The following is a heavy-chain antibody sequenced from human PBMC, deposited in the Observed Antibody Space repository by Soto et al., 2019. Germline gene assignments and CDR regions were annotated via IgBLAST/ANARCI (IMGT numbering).Heavy chain of an antibody. CDR2: IDYSGST. CDR1: GGSISSSSYY. J-gene: IGHJ4*02. CDR3: ARAMTTVVTLDY. V-gene: IGHV4-39*01. Sequence: QLQLQESGPGLVKPSETLSLTCTFSGGSISSSSYYWGWIRQPPGKGLEWIGSIDYSGSTYYNPYPKSRVTISVDTSKNQFSRKLSSVTAADTAVYYCARAMTTVVTLDYWGQGTLVTVSS. D-gene: IGHD4-17*01.